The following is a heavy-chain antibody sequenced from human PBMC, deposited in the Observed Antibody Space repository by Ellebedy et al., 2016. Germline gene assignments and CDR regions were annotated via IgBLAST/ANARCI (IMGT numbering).Heavy chain of an antibody. Sequence: GGSLRLSCAASGFMFSNYAMGWVRQAPGRGLEWVSVISGSEITSYYADSVRARFTISRDNSKNTLYLQMNRLRAEDTALYYCARGNEIPGPEPLDNWGQGALVTVSS. V-gene: IGHV3-23*01. J-gene: IGHJ4*02. CDR2: ISGSEITS. CDR1: GFMFSNYA. CDR3: ARGNEIPGPEPLDN. D-gene: IGHD1-14*01.